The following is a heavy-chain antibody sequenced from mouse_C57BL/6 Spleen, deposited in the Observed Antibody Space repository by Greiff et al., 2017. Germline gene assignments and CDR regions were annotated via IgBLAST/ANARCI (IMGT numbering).Heavy chain of an antibody. CDR1: GYSFTDYN. J-gene: IGHJ2*01. V-gene: IGHV1-39*01. CDR2: INANYGTS. CDR3: ARGSQLRPVDY. Sequence: EVQLQQSGPELVKPGASVKISCKASGYSFTDYNMNWVKQSNGKSLEWIGIINANYGTSSYNQKFKGKATLTIDQSASTAYMQLNSLTSEDSAVYYCARGSQLRPVDYWGQGTTLTVSS. D-gene: IGHD3-2*02.